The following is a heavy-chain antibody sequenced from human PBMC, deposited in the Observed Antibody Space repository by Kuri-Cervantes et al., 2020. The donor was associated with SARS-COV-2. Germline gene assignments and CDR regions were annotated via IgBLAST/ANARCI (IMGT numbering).Heavy chain of an antibody. CDR3: ARGKLGYCSGGSCPHFDY. V-gene: IGHV3-53*04. CDR2: IYSGGST. D-gene: IGHD2-15*01. J-gene: IGHJ4*02. CDR1: GFTVSSNY. Sequence: GESLKISCAASGFTVSSNYMSWVRQAPGKGLEWVSVIYSGGSTYYADSVKGRFTISRHNSKNTLYLQMNSLRAEDTAVYYCARGKLGYCSGGSCPHFDYWGQGTLVTVSS.